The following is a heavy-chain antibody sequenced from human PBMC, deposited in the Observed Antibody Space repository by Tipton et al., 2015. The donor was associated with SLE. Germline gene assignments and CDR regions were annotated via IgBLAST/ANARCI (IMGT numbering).Heavy chain of an antibody. CDR3: ARVDTAMVAYDY. V-gene: IGHV4-59*01. CDR2: IYYSGST. D-gene: IGHD5-18*01. Sequence: TLSLTCTVSGGSISSYYWSWIRQPPGKGLEWIGYIYYSGSTKSNPSLKSRVTISVDTSKNQFSLKLCSVTAADTAVYYCARVDTAMVAYDYWGQGTLVTVSS. J-gene: IGHJ4*02. CDR1: GGSISSYY.